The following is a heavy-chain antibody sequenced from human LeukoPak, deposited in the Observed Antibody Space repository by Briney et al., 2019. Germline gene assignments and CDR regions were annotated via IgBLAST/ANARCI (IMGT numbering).Heavy chain of an antibody. Sequence: GGSLRLSCAASGFTFSSNSMNWVRQAPGKGLEWVSSIKGRFTISRDNAKNSLYLQMNSLRAEDTAVYYCATGGGDWFDPWGQGTLVTVSS. CDR1: GFTFSSNS. V-gene: IGHV3-21*01. CDR2: I. J-gene: IGHJ5*02. D-gene: IGHD2-8*02. CDR3: ATGGGDWFDP.